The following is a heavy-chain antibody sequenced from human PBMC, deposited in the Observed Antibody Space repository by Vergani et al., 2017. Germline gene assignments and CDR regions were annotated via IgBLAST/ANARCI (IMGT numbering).Heavy chain of an antibody. J-gene: IGHJ6*02. CDR1: GYPFTSYA. Sequence: QVQLVQSGAEVKKPGASVKVSCKASGYPFTSYAMHWVRQAPGQSLEGMGWINAGNGNTKYSQKFQGRVTITRDTSASTAYMEPSSLRSEDTAVYYCASDPGYCSVGSCYDYYGMDVWGQGTTVTVSS. D-gene: IGHD2-15*01. V-gene: IGHV1-3*01. CDR3: ASDPGYCSVGSCYDYYGMDV. CDR2: INAGNGNT.